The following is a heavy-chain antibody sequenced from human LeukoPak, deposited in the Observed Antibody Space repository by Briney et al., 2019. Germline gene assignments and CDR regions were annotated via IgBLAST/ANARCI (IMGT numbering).Heavy chain of an antibody. CDR2: IYYSGST. Sequence: ASETLSLTCTVSGGSISSFYWSWIRQPPGKGLEWIGYIYYSGSTNYNPSLKSRVTISVDTSKNQFSLKLSSVTAADTAVYYCARSYYSYNFDYWGQGTLVTVSS. CDR3: ARSYYSYNFDY. CDR1: GGSISSFY. V-gene: IGHV4-59*01. D-gene: IGHD3-10*01. J-gene: IGHJ4*02.